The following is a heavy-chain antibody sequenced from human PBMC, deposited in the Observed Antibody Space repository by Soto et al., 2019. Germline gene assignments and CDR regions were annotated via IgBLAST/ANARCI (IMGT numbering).Heavy chain of an antibody. CDR3: ARGEGAGNERN. CDR1: GGSISSGGYY. Sequence: SETLSLTCTVSGGSISSGGYYWSWIRQHPGKGLEWIGYIYYSGSTYYNPSLKSRVTISVDTSKNQFSLKLSSVTAADTAVYYWARGEGAGNERNWGQGTLVTVSS. CDR2: IYYSGST. J-gene: IGHJ4*02. V-gene: IGHV4-31*03. D-gene: IGHD6-19*01.